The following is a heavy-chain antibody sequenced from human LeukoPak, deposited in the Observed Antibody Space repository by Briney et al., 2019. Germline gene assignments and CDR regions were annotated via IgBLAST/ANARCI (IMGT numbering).Heavy chain of an antibody. CDR2: IYYHENT. V-gene: IGHV4-39*01. D-gene: IGHD1-1*01. CDR1: GGSISSSSDY. J-gene: IGHJ4*02. Sequence: SETLSLTCTVSGGSISSSSDYWGWIRQAPGKGLEWIGSIYYHENTYYNSSLKSRVTISVDTSKNQFSLKLNSVTAADTAVYFCARRAYSAAYWNHFDYWGQGTLVPVSS. CDR3: ARRAYSAAYWNHFDY.